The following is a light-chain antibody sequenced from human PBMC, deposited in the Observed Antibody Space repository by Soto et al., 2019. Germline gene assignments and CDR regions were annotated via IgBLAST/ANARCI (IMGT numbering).Light chain of an antibody. CDR1: QGISGY. J-gene: IGKJ1*01. CDR2: AAS. V-gene: IGKV1-8*01. CDR3: QQYYSYPWT. Sequence: IRMTQSPSSLSAYKGGRITINCRASQGISGYVAWYQQKPGKAPKLLIYAASTLQSGVPSRFSGSGSGTDFTLTISCLQSEDFATYYCQQYYSYPWTFGQGTKVDIK.